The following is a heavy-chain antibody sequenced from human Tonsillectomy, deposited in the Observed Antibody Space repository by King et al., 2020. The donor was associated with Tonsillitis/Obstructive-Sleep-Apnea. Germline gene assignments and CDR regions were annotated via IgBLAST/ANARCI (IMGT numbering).Heavy chain of an antibody. CDR3: ASDGKPAAMFYYYYS. CDR2: IIPIFGTA. J-gene: IGHJ4*02. V-gene: IGHV1-69*12. D-gene: IGHD2-2*01. CDR1: GGTFSSYA. Sequence: QLVQSGAEVKKPGSSVKVSCKASGGTFSSYAISWVRQAPGQGLEWMGGIIPIFGTANYAQKFQGRVTITADESTSTAYMELSSLKSEDTAVYYCASDGKPAAMFYYYYSWGQGTLVTVSS.